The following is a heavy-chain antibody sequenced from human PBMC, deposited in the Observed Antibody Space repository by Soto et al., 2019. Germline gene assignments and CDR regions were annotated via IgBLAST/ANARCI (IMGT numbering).Heavy chain of an antibody. CDR3: AKHGEGGASFDY. V-gene: IGHV3-74*01. Sequence: EVRLVEAGGGVVQPGGSLRLYCAASGFTFSTELMHWVRQAPGKGLVWVSRINSDGSNAAYADSVQGRFTISRDNAKNTLYLHMNSLRGEDTAVYYCAKHGEGGASFDYWGQGTLVTVSS. D-gene: IGHD3-10*01. J-gene: IGHJ4*02. CDR1: GFTFSTEL. CDR2: INSDGSNA.